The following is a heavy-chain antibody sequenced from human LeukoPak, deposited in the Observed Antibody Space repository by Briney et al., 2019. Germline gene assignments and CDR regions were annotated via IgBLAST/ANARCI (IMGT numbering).Heavy chain of an antibody. CDR3: ARDRHGVITYYMDV. J-gene: IGHJ6*03. CDR2: IYTSGST. CDR1: GGSISSGGYY. V-gene: IGHV4-61*02. D-gene: IGHD3-22*01. Sequence: PSETLSLTCTVSGGSISSGGYYWSLIRQPAGKGLELIGRIYTSGSTNYNPSLKSRVTISVDTSKNQFSLKLSSVTAADTAVYYCARDRHGVITYYMDVWGKGTTVTVSS.